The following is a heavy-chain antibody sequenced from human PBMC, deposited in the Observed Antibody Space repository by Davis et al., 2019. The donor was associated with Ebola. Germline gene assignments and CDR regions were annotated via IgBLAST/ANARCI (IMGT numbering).Heavy chain of an antibody. CDR2: ISYDGSNK. D-gene: IGHD3-3*01. Sequence: GESLKISCAASGFTFSNYWMSWVRQAPGKGLEWVAVISYDGSNKYYADSVKGRFTISRDNSKNTLYLQMNSLRAEDTAVYYCARGFYDFWSGYPCGQGTLVTVSS. J-gene: IGHJ5*02. CDR1: GFTFSNYW. CDR3: ARGFYDFWSGYP. V-gene: IGHV3-30*03.